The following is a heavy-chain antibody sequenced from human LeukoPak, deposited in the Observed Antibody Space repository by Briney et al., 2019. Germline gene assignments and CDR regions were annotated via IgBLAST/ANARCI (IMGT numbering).Heavy chain of an antibody. J-gene: IGHJ5*02. Sequence: SETLSLTCTVSGGSISSGGYYWSWIRQHPGKGLEWIGYIYYSGSTYYNPSLKSRVTISVDTSKNQFSLKLSSVTAADTAVYYCARGPRGFGELLTGWFDPWGQGTLVTVSS. V-gene: IGHV4-31*03. D-gene: IGHD3-10*01. CDR1: GGSISSGGYY. CDR3: ARGPRGFGELLTGWFDP. CDR2: IYYSGST.